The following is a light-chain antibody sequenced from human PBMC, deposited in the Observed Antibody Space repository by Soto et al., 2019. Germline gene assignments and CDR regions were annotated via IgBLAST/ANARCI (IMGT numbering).Light chain of an antibody. V-gene: IGLV2-14*01. CDR3: SSYTSSSTRG. CDR2: EVS. Sequence: QSALTQPASVSVSPGQSITISCTGTSSDVGGYNYVSWYQQHPGKAPKLMIYEVSNRPSGVSNRFSGSKSGNTAPLTISGLQAEDEADYYCSSYTSSSTRGFGGGTKVTVL. J-gene: IGLJ3*02. CDR1: SSDVGGYNY.